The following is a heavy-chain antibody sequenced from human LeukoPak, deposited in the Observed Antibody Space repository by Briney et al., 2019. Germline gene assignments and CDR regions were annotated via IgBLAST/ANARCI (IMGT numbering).Heavy chain of an antibody. V-gene: IGHV4-39*01. CDR1: GGSISSSSYY. CDR2: IYYSGST. CDR3: AAYYYGSGSSPGFFDP. D-gene: IGHD3-10*01. J-gene: IGHJ5*02. Sequence: SETLSLTCTVSGGSISSSSYYWGWIRQPPGKGLEWIGSIYYSGSTYYNPSLKSRVTISVDTSKGQFSLKLTPVTAADTAVYYCAAYYYGSGSSPGFFDPWGHGTLVTVSS.